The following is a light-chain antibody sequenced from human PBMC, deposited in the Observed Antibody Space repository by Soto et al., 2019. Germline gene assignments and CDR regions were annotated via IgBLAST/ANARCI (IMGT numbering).Light chain of an antibody. CDR2: GAS. CDR3: QQYGGSPRT. Sequence: EIVLTQSPGTLSLSPGERATLSCRASQSVSSNLAWYQQKPGQAPRLLIFGASSRATGIPDRFRGSGSGTDFTLTISRLEPEDFAVYYCQQYGGSPRTFGQGTKVDIK. V-gene: IGKV3-20*01. CDR1: QSVSSN. J-gene: IGKJ1*01.